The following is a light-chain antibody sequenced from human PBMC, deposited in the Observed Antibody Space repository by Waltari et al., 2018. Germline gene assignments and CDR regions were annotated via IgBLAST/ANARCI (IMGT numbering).Light chain of an antibody. CDR3: AGWDDSLTGVV. V-gene: IGLV1-47*01. J-gene: IGLJ2*01. CDR1: SSNIGTTS. Sequence: QSVLTQPPSLSGTPGQRVTIPCSGSSSNIGTTSVFWYQQFPGRAPKLLIYLDDHRPSGVPDRFSASKSGSSASLTISGIRPEDEADYHCAGWDDSLTGVVFGGGTKLTV. CDR2: LDD.